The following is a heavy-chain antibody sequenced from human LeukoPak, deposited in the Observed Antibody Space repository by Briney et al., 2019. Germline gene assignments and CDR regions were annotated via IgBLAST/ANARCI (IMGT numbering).Heavy chain of an antibody. J-gene: IGHJ5*02. Sequence: ASVKVSCKASGYTFTSYGISWVRQAPGQGLEWMGWISAYNGNTNYAQKLQGRVTMTTDTSTSTAYMELRSLRSDDTAVYYCARGTIFGVVIGHWFDPWGQGTLVTVSS. CDR3: ARGTIFGVVIGHWFDP. D-gene: IGHD3-3*01. CDR1: GYTFTSYG. V-gene: IGHV1-18*01. CDR2: ISAYNGNT.